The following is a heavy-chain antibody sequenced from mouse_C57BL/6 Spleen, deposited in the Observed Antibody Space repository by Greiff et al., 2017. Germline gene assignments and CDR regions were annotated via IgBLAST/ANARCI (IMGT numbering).Heavy chain of an antibody. Sequence: EVQLQQSGPELVKPGASVKISCKASGYSFTGYYMNWVKQSPEKSLEWIGEINPSTGGTTYNQKFKAKATLTVDKSSSTAYMQLKSLTSGDSAVYYCARGGGNPYYDAMDYWGQGTSVTVSS. V-gene: IGHV1-42*01. D-gene: IGHD2-1*01. J-gene: IGHJ4*01. CDR2: INPSTGGT. CDR3: ARGGGNPYYDAMDY. CDR1: GYSFTGYY.